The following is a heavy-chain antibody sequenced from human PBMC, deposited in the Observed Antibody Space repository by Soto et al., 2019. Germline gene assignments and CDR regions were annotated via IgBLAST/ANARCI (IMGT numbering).Heavy chain of an antibody. CDR2: VHASGST. J-gene: IGHJ4*02. CDR1: GESINNGAYF. D-gene: IGHD3-3*01. CDR3: ARGFVEAGMDFDY. Sequence: QVQLQESGPGLVKPSQTLSLTCSVSGESINNGAYFWSWIRQHPGKGLEWIGYVHASGSTYYNPSLRGRVDMSIDTSKTQFYLNLKSVTAADTAVFFCARGFVEAGMDFDYWGPGALVTVSA. V-gene: IGHV4-31*03.